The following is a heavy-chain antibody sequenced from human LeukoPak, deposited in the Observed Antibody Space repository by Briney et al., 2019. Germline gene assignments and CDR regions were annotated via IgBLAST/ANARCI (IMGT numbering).Heavy chain of an antibody. CDR1: GGSISTYY. J-gene: IGHJ5*02. V-gene: IGHV4-59*12. D-gene: IGHD3-10*01. CDR2: ISHSGST. CDR3: ARGFGYGSGSHYNVEIWFDP. Sequence: SETLSLTCTVSGGSISTYYWNWMRQPPGKGLEWIGYISHSGSTKYNPSLQSRVTISVDTTKNQFSLKLSSVTAADTAVYYCARGFGYGSGSHYNVEIWFDPWGQGTQVTVSS.